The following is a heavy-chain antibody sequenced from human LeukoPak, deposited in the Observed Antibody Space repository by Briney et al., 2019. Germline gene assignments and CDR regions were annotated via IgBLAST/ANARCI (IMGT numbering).Heavy chain of an antibody. CDR2: ISSTGTSI. V-gene: IGHV3-48*01. Sequence: PGGSLRLSCAASGSTFSSYAMIWVRQAPGKGLEWVSYISSTGTSIYYADSVKGRFTISRDNAKNSLYLQMNSLRAEDTAVYYCARDDGDNAYDYWGQGTLVTVSS. CDR1: GSTFSSYA. J-gene: IGHJ4*02. CDR3: ARDDGDNAYDY. D-gene: IGHD4-17*01.